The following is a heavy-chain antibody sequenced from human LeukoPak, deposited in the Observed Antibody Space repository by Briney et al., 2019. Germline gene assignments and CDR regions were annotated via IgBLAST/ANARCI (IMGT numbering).Heavy chain of an antibody. J-gene: IGHJ3*02. CDR1: GFTFSSYA. D-gene: IGHD3-22*01. Sequence: GGSLRLSCAASGFTFSSYAMSWVRQAPGKGLEWVSAISGSGGSTDYADSVKGRFTISRDNSKNMLYLQMNSLRAEDTAVYYCAKRRPRRDYYDSSGYYSHDAFDIWGQGTMVTVSS. CDR3: AKRRPRRDYYDSSGYYSHDAFDI. CDR2: ISGSGGST. V-gene: IGHV3-23*01.